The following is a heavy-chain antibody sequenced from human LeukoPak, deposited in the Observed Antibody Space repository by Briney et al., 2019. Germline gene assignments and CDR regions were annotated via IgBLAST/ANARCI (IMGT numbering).Heavy chain of an antibody. CDR2: INSDGSST. Sequence: QPGGSLRLSCAASGFTFSNYWMHWVRQAPGKGLVWVSRINSDGSSTSYADSVKGRFTISRDNAKNTLYLQMNSLRAEDTAVYYCARVSSGSYFGYYYYYMDVWGKGATVTVSS. D-gene: IGHD1-26*01. J-gene: IGHJ6*03. CDR1: GFTFSNYW. CDR3: ARVSSGSYFGYYYYYMDV. V-gene: IGHV3-74*01.